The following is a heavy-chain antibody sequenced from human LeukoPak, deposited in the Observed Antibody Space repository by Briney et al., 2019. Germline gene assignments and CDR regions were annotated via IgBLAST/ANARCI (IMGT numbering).Heavy chain of an antibody. J-gene: IGHJ4*02. CDR1: GGSFSGYY. Sequence: SETLSLTCAAYGGSFSGYYWSWIRQPPGKGLEWIGEINHSGSTNYNPSLKSRVTISVDTSKNQFSLKLSSVTAADTAVYYCARGSPPRGGIAAAGPTIGFDYWGQGTLVTVSS. CDR3: ARGSPPRGGIAAAGPTIGFDY. CDR2: INHSGST. D-gene: IGHD6-13*01. V-gene: IGHV4-34*01.